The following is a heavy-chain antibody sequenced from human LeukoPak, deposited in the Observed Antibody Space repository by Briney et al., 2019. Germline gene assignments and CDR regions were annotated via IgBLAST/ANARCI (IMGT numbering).Heavy chain of an antibody. D-gene: IGHD3-10*01. CDR2: IYYSGST. CDR1: GGSISPYY. CDR3: ARGFLGDYYGSGSYYVFDY. J-gene: IGHJ4*02. V-gene: IGHV4-59*12. Sequence: SETLSLTCTVSGGSISPYYWSWIRQPPGKGLEWIGYIYYSGSTYYNPSLKSRVTISLDTSQNQFSLKLSSVTAADTAVYYCARGFLGDYYGSGSYYVFDYWGQGTLVTVSS.